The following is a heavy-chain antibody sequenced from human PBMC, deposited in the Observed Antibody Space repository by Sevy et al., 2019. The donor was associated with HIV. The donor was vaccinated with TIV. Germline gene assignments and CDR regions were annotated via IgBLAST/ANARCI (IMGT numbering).Heavy chain of an antibody. CDR1: GFTFSDYR. J-gene: IGHJ4*02. D-gene: IGHD2-21*02. CDR2: IFSDGTTK. V-gene: IGHV3-30*04. Sequence: GGSLRLSCAASGFTFSDYRMHWVRQAPGKGLEWVAAIFSDGTTKYYGDSVKGRFTISRDNSKNALFLQMNSLRVDDTALYYCARESGSDWYLDSWGQGTLVTVSS. CDR3: ARESGSDWYLDS.